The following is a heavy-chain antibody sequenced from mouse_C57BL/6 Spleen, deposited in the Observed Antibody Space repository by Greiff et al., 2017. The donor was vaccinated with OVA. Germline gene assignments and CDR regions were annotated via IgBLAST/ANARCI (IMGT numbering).Heavy chain of an antibody. V-gene: IGHV5-4*01. D-gene: IGHD1-1*01. Sequence: EVKLVESGGGLVKPGGSLKLSCAASGFTFSSYALSWVRQTPEKRLEWVATISDGGGYTYYPDNVKGRFTISRDNAKNNLYLQMGHLKSEDTAMYYCARDRDTGSSYFDDWGQGTTLTVSS. J-gene: IGHJ2*01. CDR1: GFTFSSYA. CDR2: ISDGGGYT. CDR3: ARDRDTGSSYFDD.